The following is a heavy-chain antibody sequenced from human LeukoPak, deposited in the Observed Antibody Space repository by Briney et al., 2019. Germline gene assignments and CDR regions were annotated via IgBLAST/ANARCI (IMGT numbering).Heavy chain of an antibody. CDR3: ATQNFDY. CDR2: IWYDGSNK. V-gene: IGHV3-33*01. J-gene: IGHJ4*02. CDR1: GFTFSSYG. Sequence: GRSLRLSCAASGFTFSSYGMHWVRQAPGKGLEGVAVIWYDGSNKYYADSVKGRFTLSRDNSKNTLYLQMNSLRAEDTALYYCATQNFDYWGQGTLVTVSS.